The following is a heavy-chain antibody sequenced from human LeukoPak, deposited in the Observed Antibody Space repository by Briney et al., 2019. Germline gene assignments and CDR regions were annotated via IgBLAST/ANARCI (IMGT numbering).Heavy chain of an antibody. V-gene: IGHV3-66*01. J-gene: IGHJ4*02. D-gene: IGHD4-23*01. CDR1: GFTVSSNY. CDR2: IYSGGST. CDR3: GRGPGVVTDDY. Sequence: GGSLRLSCAASGFTVSSNYMSWVRQAPGKGLEWVSVIYSGGSTYYADSVKGRFTISRDNSKNTLYLQMNSLRAEDTAVYYGGRGPGVVTDDYGGQEPRAPVPS.